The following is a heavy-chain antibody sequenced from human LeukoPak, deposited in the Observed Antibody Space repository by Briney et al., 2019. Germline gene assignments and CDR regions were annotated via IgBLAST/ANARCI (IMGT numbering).Heavy chain of an antibody. J-gene: IGHJ5*02. CDR2: INAGNGNT. Sequence: ASVKVSCKASGYTFTSYAMHWVRQAPGQRLERMGWINAGNGNTKYSQKFQGRVTITRDTSASTAYMELSSLRSEDTAVYYCARYGRYNWFDPWGQGTLVTVSS. V-gene: IGHV1-3*01. D-gene: IGHD1-1*01. CDR3: ARYGRYNWFDP. CDR1: GYTFTSYA.